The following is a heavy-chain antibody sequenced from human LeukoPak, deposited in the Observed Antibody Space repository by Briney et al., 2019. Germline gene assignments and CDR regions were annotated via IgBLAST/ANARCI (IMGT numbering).Heavy chain of an antibody. CDR2: IYTSGST. J-gene: IGHJ4*02. D-gene: IGHD1-26*01. CDR3: ARRSSVGAFDY. V-gene: IGHV4-4*07. CDR1: GGSISSYY. Sequence: PSETLSLTCTVSGGSISSYYWGWLRQPAGKGLEWIGRIYTSGSTNYNPSLTSRVTMSVDTSKNQFSLKLSSVTAADTAVYYCARRSSVGAFDYWGQGTLVTVSS.